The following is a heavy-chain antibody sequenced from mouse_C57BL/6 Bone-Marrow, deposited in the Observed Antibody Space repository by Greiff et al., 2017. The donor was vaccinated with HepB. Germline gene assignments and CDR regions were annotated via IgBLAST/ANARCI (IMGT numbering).Heavy chain of an antibody. J-gene: IGHJ3*01. D-gene: IGHD2-4*01. V-gene: IGHV5-4*01. CDR1: GFTFSSYA. CDR3: ARAFYDYGAY. Sequence: EVQRVESGGGLVKPGGSLKLSCAASGFTFSSYAMSWVRQTPEKRLEWVATISDGGSYTYYPDNVKGRFTISRDNAKNNLYLQMSHLKSEDTAMYYCARAFYDYGAYWGQGTLVTVSA. CDR2: ISDGGSYT.